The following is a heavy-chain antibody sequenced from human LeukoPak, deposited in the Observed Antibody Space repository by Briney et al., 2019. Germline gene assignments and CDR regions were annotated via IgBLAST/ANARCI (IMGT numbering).Heavy chain of an antibody. CDR2: ISYDGSNK. CDR1: GITLSTYA. Sequence: PGGSLRLSCAASGITLSTYAMHWVRQAPGKGLEWVAVISYDGSNKYYADSVKGRFTISRDNSKNTLYLQMNSLRAEDTAVYYCAKDPVGIQLWLQAFDYWGQGTLVTVSS. D-gene: IGHD5-18*01. CDR3: AKDPVGIQLWLQAFDY. J-gene: IGHJ4*02. V-gene: IGHV3-30*04.